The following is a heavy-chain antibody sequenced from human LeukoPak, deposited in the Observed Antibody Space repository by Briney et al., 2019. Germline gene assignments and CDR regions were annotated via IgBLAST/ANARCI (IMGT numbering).Heavy chain of an antibody. CDR1: GFTFSSYN. V-gene: IGHV3-48*04. J-gene: IGHJ4*02. CDR2: ISTSSSTI. CDR3: ARDPNYGVYYFDY. Sequence: GGSLRLSCTASGFTFSSYNMNWVRQAPGKGLEWVSYISTSSSTIYYADSVKGRFTISRDNAKNSLYLQMNSLRPEDTAMYYCARDPNYGVYYFDYWGQGTLVTVSS. D-gene: IGHD1-7*01.